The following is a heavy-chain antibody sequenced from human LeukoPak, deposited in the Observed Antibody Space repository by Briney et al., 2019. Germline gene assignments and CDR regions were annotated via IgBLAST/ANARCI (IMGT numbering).Heavy chain of an antibody. CDR3: ARDGDIVVVPAAIGGIDY. D-gene: IGHD2-2*01. CDR1: GFTFSSYG. J-gene: IGHJ4*02. CDR2: IWYDGSNK. Sequence: PGRSLRLSCAASGFTFSSYGMHWVRQAPGKGLEWVAVIWYDGSNKYYADSVKGRFTISRDNSKNTLYLQMNSLRAEDTAVYCCARDGDIVVVPAAIGGIDYWGQGTLVTVSS. V-gene: IGHV3-33*01.